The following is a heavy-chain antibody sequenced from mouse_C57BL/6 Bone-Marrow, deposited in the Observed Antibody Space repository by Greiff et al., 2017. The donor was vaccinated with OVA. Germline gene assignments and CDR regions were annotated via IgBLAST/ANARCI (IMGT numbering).Heavy chain of an antibody. CDR1: GFTFSSYG. J-gene: IGHJ2*01. CDR3: ARGGCYDY. CDR2: ISSGGSYT. Sequence: EVQGVESGGDLVKPGGSLKLSCAASGFTFSSYGMSWVRQTPDKRLEWVATISSGGSYTYYPDSVKGRFTISRDNAKNTLYLQMSSLKSEDTAMYYCARGGCYDYWGQGTTLTVSS. D-gene: IGHD1-1*01. V-gene: IGHV5-6*01.